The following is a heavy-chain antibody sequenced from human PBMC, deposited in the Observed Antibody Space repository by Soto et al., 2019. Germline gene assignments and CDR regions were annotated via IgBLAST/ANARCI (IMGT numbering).Heavy chain of an antibody. D-gene: IGHD3-10*01. CDR1: GGSIDRSNYY. CDR3: ARHFVAVVIKGWGY. V-gene: IGHV4-39*01. J-gene: IGHJ4*02. CDR2: TYYNGNA. Sequence: SETLSLTCNVSGGSIDRSNYYWDWLRQPPGKGLEWIGTTYYNGNAYYNPSLKSRVSMSVDTSKNQFSLKLVSVTAADTAVYYSARHFVAVVIKGWGYWGQGTLVTVSS.